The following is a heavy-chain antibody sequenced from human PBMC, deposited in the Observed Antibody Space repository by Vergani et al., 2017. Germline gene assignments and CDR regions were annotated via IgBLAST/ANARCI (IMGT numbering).Heavy chain of an antibody. CDR1: GFSLNTRGVS. Sequence: QITLKESGPTLVKPTQTLTLTCTFSGFSLNTRGVSVAWIRQPPGKALDWLALIYWNDDQHYSPSLNNRVTITKDTSKNQVVLTMTNMDYVDTGTYYWVYRKTECGTTGCFYPFYYYYYMDVGGKGTTVTVSS. CDR3: VYRKTECGTTGCFYPFYYYYYMDV. V-gene: IGHV2-5*04. CDR2: IYWNDDQ. J-gene: IGHJ6*03. D-gene: IGHD1-7*01.